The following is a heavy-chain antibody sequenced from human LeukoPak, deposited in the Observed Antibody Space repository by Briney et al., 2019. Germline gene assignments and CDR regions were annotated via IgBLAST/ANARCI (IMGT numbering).Heavy chain of an antibody. Sequence: SETLSLTCTVSGGSISSSSYYWGWIRQPPGKGLEWIGSIYYSGSTYYNPSLKSRVTISVDTSKNQFSLKLSSVTAADTAVYYCARHHYSNYYWGQGTLVTVSS. J-gene: IGHJ4*02. CDR3: ARHHYSNYY. V-gene: IGHV4-39*01. D-gene: IGHD4-11*01. CDR1: GGSISSSSYY. CDR2: IYYSGST.